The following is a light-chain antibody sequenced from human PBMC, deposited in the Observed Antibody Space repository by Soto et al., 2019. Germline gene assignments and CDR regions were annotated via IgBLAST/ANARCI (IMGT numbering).Light chain of an antibody. Sequence: QSALTQPASVSGSPGQSITISCTGTSSDVGGYNYVSWYQQHPGKAPKLMIYDVSNRPSGVSNRFSGCKSGNTASLTISGLQAEDDADYDGSSYTSSSGLGKVVFGGGTKLTVL. CDR2: DVS. V-gene: IGLV2-14*01. CDR3: SSYTSSSGLGKVV. J-gene: IGLJ2*01. CDR1: SSDVGGYNY.